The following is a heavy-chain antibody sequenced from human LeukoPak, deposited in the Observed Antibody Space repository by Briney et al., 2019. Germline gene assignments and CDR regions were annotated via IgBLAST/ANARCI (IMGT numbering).Heavy chain of an antibody. J-gene: IGHJ4*02. D-gene: IGHD4-17*01. Sequence: GGSLRLSCAASGFTFNNYAMNWVRQAPGKGLEWVSSIRGGGETTYYADSAKGRFTISRDNSQNTLYLQMNSLRAEDTAVYYCARDYAGYVEYFFFDYWGQGTLVTVSS. V-gene: IGHV3-23*01. CDR1: GFTFNNYA. CDR2: IRGGGETT. CDR3: ARDYAGYVEYFFFDY.